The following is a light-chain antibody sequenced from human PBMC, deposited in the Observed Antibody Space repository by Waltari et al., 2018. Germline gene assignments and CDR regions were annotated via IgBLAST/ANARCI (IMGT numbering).Light chain of an antibody. CDR3: AAWYDSLSGPV. V-gene: IGLV1-47*01. CDR2: RNN. J-gene: IGLJ2*01. CDR1: SSNIGSNY. Sequence: QSVLTQPPSASGTPGQRVTISCSGSSSNIGSNYVYWYQQLPGTAPKLLIYRNNQLPAGVPARFSGSKAGTSAALAISGLRSEDEADYYCAAWYDSLSGPVFGGGTKLTVL.